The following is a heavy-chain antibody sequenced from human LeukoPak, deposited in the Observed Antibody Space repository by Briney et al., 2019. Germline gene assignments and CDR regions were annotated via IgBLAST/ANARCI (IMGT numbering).Heavy chain of an antibody. CDR3: ARGGYCAGGTCPGDY. D-gene: IGHD2-8*02. CDR2: INPNSGAT. Sequence: ASVKVSCKASGYTFTGYYMHWVRQAPGQGLEWMGWINPNSGATTSAQKFQGRVTMTRDTSMSTAYLELSRLRSDDTALYYCARGGYCAGGTCPGDYWGQGTLVTVST. J-gene: IGHJ4*02. V-gene: IGHV1-2*02. CDR1: GYTFTGYY.